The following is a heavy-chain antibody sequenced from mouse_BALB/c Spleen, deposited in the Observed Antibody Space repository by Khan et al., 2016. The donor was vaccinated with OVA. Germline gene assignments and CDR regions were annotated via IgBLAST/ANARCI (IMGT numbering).Heavy chain of an antibody. CDR2: VSTCVSYT. CDR1: GFTFSTYG. V-gene: IGHV5-6*01. Sequence: EVVLVVSGGDLVKPGGSLKLSCAASGFTFSTYGMSWVRHTPDKMLEWVATVSTCVSYTYFPDSVKGRFSISRDNAKNTLYLQMTGLKSEATAMFYCTRHAYYYYSEGFPYWGQGTLVTVSA. D-gene: IGHD1-1*01. J-gene: IGHJ3*01. CDR3: TRHAYYYYSEGFPY.